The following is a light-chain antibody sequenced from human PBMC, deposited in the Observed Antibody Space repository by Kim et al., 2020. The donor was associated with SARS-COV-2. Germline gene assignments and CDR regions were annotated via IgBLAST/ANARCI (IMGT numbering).Light chain of an antibody. CDR2: DAS. Sequence: EIVLTQSPATLSLSPGERATLSCRASQSVSSYLAWYQQKPGQAPRLLIYDASNRATGIPARFSGSGSGTDFTLTISSLEPEDFAVYYCQQRSNWPYTFVQGTKLEI. J-gene: IGKJ2*01. V-gene: IGKV3-11*01. CDR3: QQRSNWPYT. CDR1: QSVSSY.